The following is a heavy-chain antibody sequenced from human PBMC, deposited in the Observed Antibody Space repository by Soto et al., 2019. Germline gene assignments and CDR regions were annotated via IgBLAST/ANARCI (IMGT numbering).Heavy chain of an antibody. V-gene: IGHV5-51*01. J-gene: IGHJ6*02. CDR2: IYPGDSDT. CDR1: GYTFTNYW. Sequence: PGASLKISCNGSGYTFTNYWIGWVRQMPGKGPEWMGIIYPGDSDTKYNPSFQGQVTISADKSISTTYLQWSSLKASDSAIYYCAASIFYYGMDVWGQGTTVTVSS. CDR3: AASIFYYGMDV.